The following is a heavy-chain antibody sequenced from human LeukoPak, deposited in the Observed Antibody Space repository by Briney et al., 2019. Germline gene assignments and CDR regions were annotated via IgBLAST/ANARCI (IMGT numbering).Heavy chain of an antibody. V-gene: IGHV3-33*08. J-gene: IGHJ6*02. CDR3: ARAALRLMDV. Sequence: QPGGSLRLSCAASGFTFSSYAMSWVRQAPGRGLEWVAVIWYDGSNKYYADSVKGRFTISRDNSKNTLYLQMNGLRAEDTAVYYCARAALRLMDVWGQGTTVTVSS. CDR1: GFTFSSYA. CDR2: IWYDGSNK.